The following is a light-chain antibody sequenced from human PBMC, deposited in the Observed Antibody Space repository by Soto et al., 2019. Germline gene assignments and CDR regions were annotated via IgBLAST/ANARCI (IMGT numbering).Light chain of an antibody. Sequence: QSALTQPASVSGSPGQSITISCTGTSNDVGAYDYVSWYQQHPGKAPKLIIYEVTYRPSGVPDRFSGSKSGNTASLTVSGVQADDEADYYCSSYAGSNSFVFGTGTKLTVL. J-gene: IGLJ1*01. V-gene: IGLV2-8*01. CDR3: SSYAGSNSFV. CDR2: EVT. CDR1: SNDVGAYDY.